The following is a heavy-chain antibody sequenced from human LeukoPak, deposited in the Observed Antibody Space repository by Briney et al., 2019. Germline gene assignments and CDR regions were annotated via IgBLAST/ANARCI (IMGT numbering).Heavy chain of an antibody. Sequence: GGSLRLSCAPSGFTFRNYGIHWVRQAPGKGLEWVAAILYDGTKKFYSDSGEGRFTISRDNSMNTLYLQINSLRAEDTALYFCARDADTTTRNWYFDLWGRGTLLTVSS. CDR3: ARDADTTTRNWYFDL. V-gene: IGHV3-30*03. D-gene: IGHD3-16*01. CDR1: GFTFRNYG. CDR2: ILYDGTKK. J-gene: IGHJ2*01.